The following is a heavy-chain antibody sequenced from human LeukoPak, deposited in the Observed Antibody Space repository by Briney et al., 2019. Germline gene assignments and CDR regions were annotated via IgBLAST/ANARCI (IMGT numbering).Heavy chain of an antibody. CDR1: GFTFSSYA. V-gene: IGHV3-23*01. Sequence: GGSLRLSCAASGFTFSSYAMSWVRQAPGKGLEWVSAISGSGGSTYYADSVKGRFTISRDNSKNTLYLQMNSLRAEDTAAYYCAKVQFRYYDSSGYYPVDYWGQGTLVTVSS. CDR3: AKVQFRYYDSSGYYPVDY. CDR2: ISGSGGST. D-gene: IGHD3-22*01. J-gene: IGHJ4*02.